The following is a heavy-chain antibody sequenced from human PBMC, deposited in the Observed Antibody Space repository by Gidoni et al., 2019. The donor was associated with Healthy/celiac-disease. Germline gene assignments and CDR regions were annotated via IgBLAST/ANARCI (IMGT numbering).Heavy chain of an antibody. CDR3: ARDLGYSSRLGWFDP. Sequence: QVQLQESGPGLVKPSQTLSLTCTVSGGSISRGGYYWSWIRQNPGKGLEWIGYIYYSGSTYYNPSLKSRVTISVDTSKNQFSLKLSSVTAADTAVYYCARDLGYSSRLGWFDPWGQGTLVTVSS. CDR2: IYYSGST. J-gene: IGHJ5*02. V-gene: IGHV4-31*03. D-gene: IGHD6-13*01. CDR1: GGSISRGGYY.